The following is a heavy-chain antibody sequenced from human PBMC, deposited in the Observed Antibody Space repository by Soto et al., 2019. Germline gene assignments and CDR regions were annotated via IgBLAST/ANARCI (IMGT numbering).Heavy chain of an antibody. CDR3: ESETGENLTYGAH. CDR1: GAYIRDFS. CDR2: ITINGPT. D-gene: IGHD1-1*01. V-gene: IGHV4-4*07. Sequence: QVQQQESGPGLVKPSDTLSLTCRVSGAYIRDFSWSWIRQPAGKGLEWIGRITINGPTQKTPSFTSRVTMSRDTSRNHVSRNLQSANAADTAVYYCESETGENLTYGAHWGPGTLVTVSS. J-gene: IGHJ1*01.